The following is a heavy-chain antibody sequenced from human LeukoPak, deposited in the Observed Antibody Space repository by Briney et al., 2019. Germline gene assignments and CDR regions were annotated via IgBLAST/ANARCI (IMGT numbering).Heavy chain of an antibody. CDR2: IYSGGST. CDR3: ARQNDFWSGYEDY. CDR1: GFTVSSNY. V-gene: IGHV3-53*01. Sequence: GGSLRLSCVASGFTVSSNYMSWVRQAPGKGLEWVSVIYSGGSTYYADSVKGRFTISRDNSKNTLYLQMNSLRAEDTAVYYCARQNDFWSGYEDYWGQGTLVTVSS. J-gene: IGHJ4*02. D-gene: IGHD3-3*01.